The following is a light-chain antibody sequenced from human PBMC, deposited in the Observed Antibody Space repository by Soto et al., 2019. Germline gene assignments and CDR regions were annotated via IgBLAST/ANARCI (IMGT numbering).Light chain of an antibody. CDR1: QSVSSSY. Sequence: EIVLTQSPGTLSLSPGERATLSFRASQSVSSSYLAWYQQKPGQTPRLLFNGASTRATGIPARFTGSGSGTELILTISSLQSEDFAVYYCQQYDIWPPTFGQGTKVDI. V-gene: IGKV3-15*01. CDR3: QQYDIWPPT. CDR2: GAS. J-gene: IGKJ1*01.